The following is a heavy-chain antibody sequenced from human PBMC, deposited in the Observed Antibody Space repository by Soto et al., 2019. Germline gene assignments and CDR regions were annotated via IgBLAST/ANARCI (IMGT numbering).Heavy chain of an antibody. CDR2: IYYSGST. D-gene: IGHD6-13*01. V-gene: IGHV4-31*03. CDR3: AKWGGEAAAGTKYYYYYYGMDV. CDR1: GGSISSGGYY. J-gene: IGHJ6*02. Sequence: SETLSLTCTVSGGSISSGGYYWSWIRQHPGKGLEWIGYIYYSGSTYYNPSLKSRVTISVDTSKNQFSLKLSSVTAADTAVYYCAKWGGEAAAGTKYYYYYYGMDVWGQGTTVTVSS.